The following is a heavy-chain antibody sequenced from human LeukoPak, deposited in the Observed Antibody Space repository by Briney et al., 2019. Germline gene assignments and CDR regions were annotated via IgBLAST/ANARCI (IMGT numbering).Heavy chain of an antibody. D-gene: IGHD3-16*02. CDR3: ARGYYDYVWGSYRSRVDP. CDR2: INHSGST. J-gene: IGHJ5*02. Sequence: SETLSLTCAVYGGSFSGYYWSWIRQPPGKGLEWIGEINHSGSTNYNPSLTSRVTISVDTSKNQFSLKLSSVTAADTAVYYCARGYYDYVWGSYRSRVDPWGQGTLVTVSS. V-gene: IGHV4-34*01. CDR1: GGSFSGYY.